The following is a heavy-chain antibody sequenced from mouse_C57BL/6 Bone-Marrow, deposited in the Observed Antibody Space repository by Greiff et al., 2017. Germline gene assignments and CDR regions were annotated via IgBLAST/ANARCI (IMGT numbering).Heavy chain of an antibody. CDR3: TRSHYGSSPRWYFDV. V-gene: IGHV1-15*01. CDR2: IDPETGGT. Sequence: VKLQESGAELVRPGASVTLSCKASGYTFTDYELHWVKQTPVHGLEWIGAIDPETGGTAYNQKFKGKAILTADKSSSTAYMELRSLTSEDSAVYYCTRSHYGSSPRWYFDVWGTGTTVTGSS. J-gene: IGHJ1*03. D-gene: IGHD1-1*01. CDR1: GYTFTDYE.